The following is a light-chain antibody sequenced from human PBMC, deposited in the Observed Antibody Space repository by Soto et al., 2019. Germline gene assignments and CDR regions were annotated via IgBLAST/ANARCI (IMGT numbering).Light chain of an antibody. CDR2: DDS. V-gene: IGLV3-21*02. CDR1: NIGSKS. Sequence: SYELTQPPSVSVAPGQTARITCGGNNIGSKSVHWYQQKPGQAPVLVVYDDSDRPSGTPERFSGSNSVNTATLTISRVEAGDEADYYCQVWDSSSDHPIYVFGTGTKLTVL. J-gene: IGLJ1*01. CDR3: QVWDSSSDHPIYV.